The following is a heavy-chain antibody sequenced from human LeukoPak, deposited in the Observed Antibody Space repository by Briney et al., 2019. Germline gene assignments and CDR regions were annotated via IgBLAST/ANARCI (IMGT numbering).Heavy chain of an antibody. J-gene: IGHJ3*02. D-gene: IGHD2-21*02. CDR2: INPSGGST. CDR1: GYTFTNYY. V-gene: IGHV1-46*01. CDR3: ARAYCGGDCYSAFDI. Sequence: ASVKVSCKASGYTFTNYYMHWVRQAPGQGLEWMGMINPSGGSTTYAQKFQGRVTMTRDTSTSTVYMELSSLRSEDTAVYYCARAYCGGDCYSAFDIWGQGTMVTVSS.